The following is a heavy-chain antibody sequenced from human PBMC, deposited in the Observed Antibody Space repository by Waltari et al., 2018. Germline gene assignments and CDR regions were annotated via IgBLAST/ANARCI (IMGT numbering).Heavy chain of an antibody. CDR3: ARDPAGSGWAFDY. CDR2: IWYDGSNV. V-gene: IGHV3-33*01. D-gene: IGHD6-19*01. Sequence: QVQLVESGGGVVQSGTSLRLSCEASGFTFNVFAMHWVRQAPGKGLEWVAMIWYDGSNVYYEDSVKGRFTISRDNSKNIVYLQMNSLRAEDTAVYYCARDPAGSGWAFDYWGQGSLVTVSS. CDR1: GFTFNVFA. J-gene: IGHJ4*02.